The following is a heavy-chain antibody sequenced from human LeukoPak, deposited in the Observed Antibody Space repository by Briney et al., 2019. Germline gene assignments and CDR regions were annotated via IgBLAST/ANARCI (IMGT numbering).Heavy chain of an antibody. J-gene: IGHJ6*04. D-gene: IGHD1-1*01. V-gene: IGHV1-18*01. CDR2: ISAYNGNT. CDR1: GYTFTSYG. Sequence: GASVKVSCKASGYTFTSYGISWVRQAPGQGLEWMGWISAYNGNTNYAQKLQGRVTMTADTSTSTAYMELRSLRSDDTAVYYCARDNEGYYYYGMDVWGKGTTVTVSS. CDR3: ARDNEGYYYYGMDV.